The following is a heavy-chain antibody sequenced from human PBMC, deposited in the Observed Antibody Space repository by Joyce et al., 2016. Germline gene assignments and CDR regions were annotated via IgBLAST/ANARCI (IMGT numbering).Heavy chain of an antibody. Sequence: QVQLRESGPGLVKSSQTLSLTCTVSSGSISRGYYYWSWIRQPAGKGLEWIGRIYTEGTTDYTPSLKSRVTISIDTSKNQFSLKLGSVTAADTAVYYCARERAPAYYFYMDVWGRGTTVVVSS. CDR1: SGSISRGYYY. CDR2: IYTEGTT. CDR3: ARERAPAYYFYMDV. V-gene: IGHV4-61*02. J-gene: IGHJ6*03.